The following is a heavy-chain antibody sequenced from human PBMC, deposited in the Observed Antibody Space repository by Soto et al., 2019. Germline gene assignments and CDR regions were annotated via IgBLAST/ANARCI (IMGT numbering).Heavy chain of an antibody. CDR1: GGTFSSYA. CDR3: ARFLGYCSGGSCYRGLYYYYYGMDV. CDR2: IIPIFGTA. V-gene: IGHV1-69*01. J-gene: IGHJ6*02. Sequence: QVQLVQSGAEVKKPGSSVKVSCKASGGTFSSYAISWVRQAPGQGLEWMGGIIPIFGTANYAQKFQRRVTITADESTSTAYMELSSLRSEDTAVYYCARFLGYCSGGSCYRGLYYYYYGMDVWGQGTTVTVSS. D-gene: IGHD2-15*01.